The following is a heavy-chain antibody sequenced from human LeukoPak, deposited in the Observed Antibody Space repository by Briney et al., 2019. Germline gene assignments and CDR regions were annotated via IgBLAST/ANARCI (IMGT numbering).Heavy chain of an antibody. V-gene: IGHV1-18*01. CDR1: GYTFSTYG. CDR2: ISTYNGNT. J-gene: IGHJ4*02. D-gene: IGHD3-16*01. CDR3: ARNVEGRNWFEY. Sequence: ASVKVSCKASGYTFSTYGISWVRQAPGQGLEWMGWISTYNGNTDYAQNFQGRVTMTTDTSTSTAYMELRSLRSDDTALYYCARNVEGRNWFEYWGQGTLVTVSS.